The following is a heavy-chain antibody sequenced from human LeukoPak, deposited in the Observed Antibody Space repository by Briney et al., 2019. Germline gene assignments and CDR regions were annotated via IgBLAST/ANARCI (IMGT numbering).Heavy chain of an antibody. D-gene: IGHD1-26*01. Sequence: SQTLSLTCTVSGGSISSSSYFWSWIRQPAGKGLEWVGRMSTSGSTNYNPSLKSRVTISVDTSKNQLSLKLSSVTAADTAVYYCARSGIVGATGAFDIWGQGTMVTVSS. CDR1: GGSISSSSYF. V-gene: IGHV4-61*02. J-gene: IGHJ3*02. CDR3: ARSGIVGATGAFDI. CDR2: MSTSGST.